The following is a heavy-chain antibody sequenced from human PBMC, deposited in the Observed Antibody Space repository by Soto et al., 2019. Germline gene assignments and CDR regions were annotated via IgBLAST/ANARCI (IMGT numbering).Heavy chain of an antibody. CDR3: ARFVRSCSGTTCYTRADV. D-gene: IGHD2-2*02. J-gene: IGHJ6*02. CDR2: IYSSGST. CDR1: GGSVSSDTHY. V-gene: IGHV4-61*01. Sequence: PSETLSLTCTVSGGSVSSDTHYWIWIRHPPGKRLEWIGFIYSSGSTNYNPSLKSRVTMSVDTSKNQFSLKLRSVIVADTAVYHCARFVRSCSGTTCYTRADVWGQGTTVTVYS.